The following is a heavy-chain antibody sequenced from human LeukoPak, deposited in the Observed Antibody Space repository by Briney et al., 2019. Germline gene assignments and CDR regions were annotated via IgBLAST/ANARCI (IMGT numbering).Heavy chain of an antibody. CDR2: ISGSGGST. CDR3: AKLPVAGLYFDY. CDR1: GFTFSSYA. Sequence: WGSLRLSCAASGFTFSSYAMSWVRQAPGKGLEWISAISGSGGSTYYVDSVKGRFTISRDNSKNTLYLQMNSLRVEDTAVYYCAKLPVAGLYFDYWGQGTLVTVSS. V-gene: IGHV3-23*01. D-gene: IGHD6-19*01. J-gene: IGHJ4*02.